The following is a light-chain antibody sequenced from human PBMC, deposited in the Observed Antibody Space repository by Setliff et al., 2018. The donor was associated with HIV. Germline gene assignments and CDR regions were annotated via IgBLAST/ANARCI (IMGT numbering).Light chain of an antibody. CDR3: GTWDNSLSAGV. Sequence: QSVLTQPPSVSAAPGQKVTISCSGSSSNIGNNYVSWYQQLPGTAPKLLIYDNNQRPSGIHDRFSGSKSGTSATLGITGLQAGDEADYYCGTWDNSLSAGVFGGGTKVTVL. CDR1: SSNIGNNY. CDR2: DNN. V-gene: IGLV1-51*01. J-gene: IGLJ2*01.